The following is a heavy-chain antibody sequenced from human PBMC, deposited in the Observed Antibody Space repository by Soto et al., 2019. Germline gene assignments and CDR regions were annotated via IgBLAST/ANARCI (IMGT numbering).Heavy chain of an antibody. V-gene: IGHV1-69*13. Sequence: SVKVSCKASGGTFSSYAISWVRQAPGQGLEWMGGIIPIFGTANYAQKFQGRVTITADESTSTAYMELSSLRSEDTAVYYCARDQVITIFAVVILPGEMDVWGQGTTVTVSS. D-gene: IGHD3-3*01. CDR3: ARDQVITIFAVVILPGEMDV. CDR1: GGTFSSYA. CDR2: IIPIFGTA. J-gene: IGHJ6*02.